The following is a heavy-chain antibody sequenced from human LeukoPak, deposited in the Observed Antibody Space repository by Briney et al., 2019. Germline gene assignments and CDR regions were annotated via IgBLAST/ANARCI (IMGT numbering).Heavy chain of an antibody. CDR3: ARGRMTTVTPSWFDP. V-gene: IGHV4-34*01. D-gene: IGHD4-17*01. Sequence: SETLSLTCAVYGGSFSGYYWSWIRQPPGKGLEWIGEINHSGSTNYNPSLKSRVTISVDTSKNQFSLKLSSVTAADTAVYYCARGRMTTVTPSWFDPWGQGTLVTVSS. CDR1: GGSFSGYY. J-gene: IGHJ5*02. CDR2: INHSGST.